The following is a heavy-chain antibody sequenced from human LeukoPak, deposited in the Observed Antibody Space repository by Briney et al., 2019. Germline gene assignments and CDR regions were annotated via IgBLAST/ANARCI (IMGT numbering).Heavy chain of an antibody. CDR3: ARLAHDFWSGIGAFDI. V-gene: IGHV3-11*01. CDR2: ISSSGSTI. D-gene: IGHD3-3*01. J-gene: IGHJ3*02. CDR1: GFTFSDYY. Sequence: GGSLRLSCAASGFTFSDYYMSWIRQAPGKGLKWVPYISSSGSTIYYADSVKGRFTISRDNAKNSLYLQMNSLRAEDTAVYYCARLAHDFWSGIGAFDIWGQGTMVTVSS.